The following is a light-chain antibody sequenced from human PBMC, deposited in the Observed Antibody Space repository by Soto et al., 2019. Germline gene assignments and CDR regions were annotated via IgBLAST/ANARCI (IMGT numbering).Light chain of an antibody. Sequence: QSELTQPPSVSGAPGQRVTISCTGSSSNIGAGYDVPWYQQLPGTAPKLLIYGNSNRPSGVPDRFSGSKSGTSASLAITGLQAEDEADYYCQSYDSSLSGSVFGGGTKVTVL. CDR2: GNS. J-gene: IGLJ2*01. CDR1: SSNIGAGYD. V-gene: IGLV1-40*01. CDR3: QSYDSSLSGSV.